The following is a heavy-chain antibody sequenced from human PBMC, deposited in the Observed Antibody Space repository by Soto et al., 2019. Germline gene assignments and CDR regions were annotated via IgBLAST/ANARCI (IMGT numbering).Heavy chain of an antibody. Sequence: PGGSLRLSCAASGFTFSDYYMSWIRQAPGKGLEWVSYISSSGSTIYYADSVKGRFTISRDNAKNSLYLQMNSLRAEDTAVYYCARDSPLYYDFWSGYFTGMDVWGQGTTVTVSS. CDR2: ISSSGSTI. CDR3: ARDSPLYYDFWSGYFTGMDV. J-gene: IGHJ6*02. CDR1: GFTFSDYY. D-gene: IGHD3-3*01. V-gene: IGHV3-11*01.